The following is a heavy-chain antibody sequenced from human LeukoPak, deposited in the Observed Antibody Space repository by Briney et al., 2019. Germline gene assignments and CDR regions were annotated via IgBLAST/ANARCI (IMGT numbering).Heavy chain of an antibody. V-gene: IGHV3-23*01. J-gene: IGHJ4*02. CDR3: ADLKRIINWNDDY. D-gene: IGHD1-1*01. CDR2: ISGSGGST. CDR1: GFTFSSYA. Sequence: QPGGSLRLSCAASGFTFSSYAMSWVRQAPGKGLEWVSAISGSGGSTYYADSVKGRFTISRDNSKDTLYLQMNSLRAEDTAVYYCADLKRIINWNDDYWGQGTLVTVSS.